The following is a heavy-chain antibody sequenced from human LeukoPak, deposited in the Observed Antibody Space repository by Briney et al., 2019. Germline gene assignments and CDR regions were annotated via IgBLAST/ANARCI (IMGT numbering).Heavy chain of an antibody. CDR2: IYYSGST. CDR3: ARHGGSGSYYNWFDP. CDR1: GGSISNYY. V-gene: IGHV4-59*08. Sequence: SETLSLTCTVSGGSISNYYWSWIRQPAGKGLEWIGYIYYSGSTNYYPSLKSRVTISVDTSKNQFSLKLSSVTAADTAVYYCARHGGSGSYYNWFDPWGLGTLVTVSS. J-gene: IGHJ5*02. D-gene: IGHD3-10*01.